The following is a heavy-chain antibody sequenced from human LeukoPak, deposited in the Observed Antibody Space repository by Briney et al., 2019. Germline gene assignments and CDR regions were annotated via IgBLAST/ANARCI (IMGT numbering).Heavy chain of an antibody. CDR3: AKAGSNWGYFDY. D-gene: IGHD7-27*01. CDR1: GFTVSYHS. CDR2: ISGSGGST. Sequence: GGSLRLSCAASGFTVSYHSMSWVRQAPGKGLEWVSAISGSGGSTHYADSVKSRFTISRDNSKNTLYLQMNSRRAEDTAVYYCAKAGSNWGYFDYWGQGTLVTVSS. V-gene: IGHV3-23*01. J-gene: IGHJ4*02.